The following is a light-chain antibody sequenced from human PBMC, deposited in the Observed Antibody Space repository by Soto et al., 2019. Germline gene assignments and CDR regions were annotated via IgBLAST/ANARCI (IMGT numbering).Light chain of an antibody. V-gene: IGKV1-6*01. J-gene: IGKJ1*01. Sequence: AIQMTQSQSSLSASVGDRVASICRASQGIRNDLGWYQQEPGKAPKLLIYAASTLQSGVPSRFSGSGSGTDFALTISCLQSEDFATYYCQQYYSYPRTFGQGTKVDIK. CDR1: QGIRND. CDR2: AAS. CDR3: QQYYSYPRT.